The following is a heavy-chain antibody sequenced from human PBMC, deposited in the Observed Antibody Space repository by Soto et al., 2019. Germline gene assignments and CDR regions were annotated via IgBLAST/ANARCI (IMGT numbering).Heavy chain of an antibody. CDR1: GGSISSSNW. J-gene: IGHJ6*02. V-gene: IGHV4-4*02. CDR2: IYHSGST. D-gene: IGHD6-13*01. Sequence: KPSETLSLTCAVSGGSISSSNWWSWVRQPPGKGLEWIGEIYHSGSTNYNPSLKSRVTISVDKSKNQFSLKLSSVTAADTAVYYCAREGSSWLRRLLHGMDVWGQGTTVTVSS. CDR3: AREGSSWLRRLLHGMDV.